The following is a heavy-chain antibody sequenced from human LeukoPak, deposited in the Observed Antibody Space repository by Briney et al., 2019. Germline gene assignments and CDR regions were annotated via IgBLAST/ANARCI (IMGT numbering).Heavy chain of an antibody. CDR1: GFTVSSNY. CDR2: IYSGGST. Sequence: GSLRLSCAASGFTVSSNYMSWVRQAPGKGLEWVSVIYSGGSTYYADSVKGRFTISRDNSKNTLYLQMNSLRAEDTAVYYCAREDPIAVAGLDYWGQGTLVTVSS. J-gene: IGHJ4*02. V-gene: IGHV3-53*01. D-gene: IGHD6-19*01. CDR3: AREDPIAVAGLDY.